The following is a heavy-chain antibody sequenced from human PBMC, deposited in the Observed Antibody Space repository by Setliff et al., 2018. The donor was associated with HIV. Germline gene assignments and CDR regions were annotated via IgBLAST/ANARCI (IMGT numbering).Heavy chain of an antibody. D-gene: IGHD3-9*01. J-gene: IGHJ6*03. CDR3: ARGVATGYYYYYMDV. CDR1: GYSFTANY. Sequence: ASVKVSCKASGYSFTANYIHWVRQAPGQGLEWMGWTNPNSGGTNYAQKFQGRVTMTRDTSISTVYMELSRLRSDDTAVYYCARGVATGYYYYYMDVWGKGTTVTVSS. CDR2: TNPNSGGT. V-gene: IGHV1-2*02.